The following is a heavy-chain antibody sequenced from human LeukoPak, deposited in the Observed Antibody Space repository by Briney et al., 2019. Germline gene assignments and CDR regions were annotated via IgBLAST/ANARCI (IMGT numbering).Heavy chain of an antibody. Sequence: GGSLRLSCEASGFPFSSYTLNWVRQAPGKGREWASSISSSSSYIYYADSVKGRFTISRDNAKNSLYLQMDSLRAEDTAVYYCARGGSGSYYHLFDYWGQGTLVTVSS. V-gene: IGHV3-21*01. CDR3: ARGGSGSYYHLFDY. CDR1: GFPFSSYT. CDR2: ISSSSSYI. D-gene: IGHD3-10*01. J-gene: IGHJ4*02.